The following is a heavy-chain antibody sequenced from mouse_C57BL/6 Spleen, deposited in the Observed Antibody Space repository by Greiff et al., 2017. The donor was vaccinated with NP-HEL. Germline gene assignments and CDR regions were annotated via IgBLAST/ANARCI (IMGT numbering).Heavy chain of an antibody. CDR2: IDPSDSET. CDR1: GYTFTSYW. D-gene: IGHD1-1*01. V-gene: IGHV1-52*01. CDR3: ARTYSYYGSSSVYFDY. Sequence: QVQLQQPGAELVRPGSSVKLSCKASGYTFTSYWMHWVKQRPIQGLEWIGNIDPSDSETHYNQKFKDKATLTVDKSSSTAYMQLSSLTSEDSAVYYCARTYSYYGSSSVYFDYWGQGTTLTVSS. J-gene: IGHJ2*01.